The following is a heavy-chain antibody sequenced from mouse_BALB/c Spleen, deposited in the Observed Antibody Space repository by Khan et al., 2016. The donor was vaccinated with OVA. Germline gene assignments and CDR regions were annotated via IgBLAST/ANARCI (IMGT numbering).Heavy chain of an antibody. CDR3: ARNYDYDEGLAY. CDR2: IWSGGST. CDR1: GFSLTNYG. J-gene: IGHJ3*01. D-gene: IGHD2-4*01. V-gene: IGHV2-2*01. Sequence: VQLKESGPGLVQPSQSLSITCTVSGFSLTNYGVHWVRQSPGKGLEWLGVIWSGGSTDYHAAFISRLSISKDNSKSQVFFKVNSLQPDDTAMYYCARNYDYDEGLAYWGQGTLVTVSA.